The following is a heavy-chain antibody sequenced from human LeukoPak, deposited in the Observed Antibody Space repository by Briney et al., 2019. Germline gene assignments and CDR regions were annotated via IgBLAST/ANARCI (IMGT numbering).Heavy chain of an antibody. J-gene: IGHJ4*02. Sequence: GGSLRLSCAASGFTASSNYMSWVRQAPGKGLEWVSVIYSGGSTYYADSVKGRFTISRDNSKNTLYLQMNSLRAEDTAVYYCARDGVRAGGNRGVVFDYWGQGTLVTVSS. CDR3: ARDGVRAGGNRGVVFDY. CDR1: GFTASSNY. D-gene: IGHD4-23*01. CDR2: IYSGGST. V-gene: IGHV3-53*01.